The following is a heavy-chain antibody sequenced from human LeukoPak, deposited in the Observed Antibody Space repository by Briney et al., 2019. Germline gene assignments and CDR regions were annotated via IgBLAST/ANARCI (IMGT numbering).Heavy chain of an antibody. J-gene: IGHJ4*02. V-gene: IGHV3-53*01. CDR3: ARVSGYSSGWSSFDY. D-gene: IGHD6-19*01. Sequence: GGSPRLSCAASGFTVSSNYMSWVRQAPGKGLEWVSVIYSGGSTYYADSVKGRFTISRDNSKNPLYLQMNSLRSEDTAVYYCARVSGYSSGWSSFDYWGQGTLVTVSS. CDR1: GFTVSSNY. CDR2: IYSGGST.